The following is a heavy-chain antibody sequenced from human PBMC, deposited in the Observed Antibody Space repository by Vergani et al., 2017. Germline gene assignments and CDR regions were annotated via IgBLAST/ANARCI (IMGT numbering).Heavy chain of an antibody. V-gene: IGHV4-38-2*02. CDR3: GVIMVRSPRPDNWFDS. J-gene: IGHJ5*01. D-gene: IGHD3-10*01. CDR2: MFHTGEA. CDR1: GHSISRGFY. Sequence: QIQLQESGPGLVKPSETLSLTCSVSGHSISRGFYWAWIRQTPEKGLEWIGGMFHTGEASNSPSLQSRVAFSMDPSKNQFSLQLTSVTAADTAVYFCGVIMVRSPRPDNWFDSWGRGTLVTVSS.